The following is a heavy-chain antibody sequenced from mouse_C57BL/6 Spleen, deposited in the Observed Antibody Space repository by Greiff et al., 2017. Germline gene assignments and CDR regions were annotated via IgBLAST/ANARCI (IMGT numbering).Heavy chain of an antibody. D-gene: IGHD1-1*01. Sequence: QVQLQQPGAELVRPGTSVKLSCKASGYTFTSYWMHWVKQRPGQGLEWIGVIDPSDSYTNYNQKFKGKATLTVDTSSSKAYMQLSSLKSEDSSVYYCARGGTTVVEGYYFDYWGQGTTLTVSS. CDR2: IDPSDSYT. V-gene: IGHV1-59*01. CDR1: GYTFTSYW. CDR3: ARGGTTVVEGYYFDY. J-gene: IGHJ2*01.